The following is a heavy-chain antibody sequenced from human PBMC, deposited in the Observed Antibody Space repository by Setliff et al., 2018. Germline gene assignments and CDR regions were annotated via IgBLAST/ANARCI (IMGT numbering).Heavy chain of an antibody. V-gene: IGHV1-8*02. CDR3: ARQIPQRGYYDFWSEPPNWFDP. Sequence: ASVKVSCKASGYTFTSYDINWVRQATGQGLEWMGWMNPNSGNKGYAQKFQGRVTMTRETSISTAYMELSSLKASDTAMYYCARQIPQRGYYDFWSEPPNWFDPWGQGTLVTVSS. D-gene: IGHD3-3*01. CDR2: MNPNSGNK. J-gene: IGHJ5*02. CDR1: GYTFTSYD.